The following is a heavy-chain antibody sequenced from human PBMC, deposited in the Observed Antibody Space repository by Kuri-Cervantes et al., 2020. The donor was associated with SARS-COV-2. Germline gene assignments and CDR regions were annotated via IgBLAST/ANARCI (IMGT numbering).Heavy chain of an antibody. CDR1: GFTVSSNY. Sequence: GESLKISCAASGFTVSSNYMSWVRQAPGKGLEWVSVIYSGGSTYYADSVKGRFTISRDNAKSSLFLQMNSLRAEDTAVYYCARDSQYYDFWSGYYPPYYYYGMDVWGQGTTVTVSS. J-gene: IGHJ6*02. CDR3: ARDSQYYDFWSGYYPPYYYYGMDV. CDR2: IYSGGST. D-gene: IGHD3-3*01. V-gene: IGHV3-66*01.